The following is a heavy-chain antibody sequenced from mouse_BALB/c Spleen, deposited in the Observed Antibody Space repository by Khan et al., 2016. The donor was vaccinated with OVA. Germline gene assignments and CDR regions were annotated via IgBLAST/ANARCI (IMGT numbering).Heavy chain of an antibody. D-gene: IGHD2-4*01. Sequence: DVKLQESGPGLVKPSQSLSLTCTVTGYSITSDYAWNWIRQFPGNKLEWMGFISYSGSTSYNESLKSRIAITRDTSKNQSFLQLNSVTTEDTATYYCARWDYDAPNYWGQGTTLTVSS. V-gene: IGHV3-2*02. J-gene: IGHJ2*01. CDR2: ISYSGST. CDR1: GYSITSDYA. CDR3: ARWDYDAPNY.